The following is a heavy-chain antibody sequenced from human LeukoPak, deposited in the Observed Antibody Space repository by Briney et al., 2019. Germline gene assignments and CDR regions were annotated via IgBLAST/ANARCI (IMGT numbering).Heavy chain of an antibody. J-gene: IGHJ4*02. Sequence: GGSLRLSCAASGFTFSSYKMNWVRQAPGKGLEWVSYISSSGSTIYYADSVKGRFTISRDNAKNSLSLQMNSLRAEDTAVYYCASPLYSSSWDFDYWGQGTLVTVSS. D-gene: IGHD6-13*01. CDR1: GFTFSSYK. V-gene: IGHV3-48*03. CDR2: ISSSGSTI. CDR3: ASPLYSSSWDFDY.